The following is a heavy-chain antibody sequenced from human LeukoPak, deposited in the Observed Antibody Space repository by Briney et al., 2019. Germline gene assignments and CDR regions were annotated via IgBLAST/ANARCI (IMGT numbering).Heavy chain of an antibody. D-gene: IGHD2-2*01. V-gene: IGHV1-18*04. CDR1: GYTFTSYG. CDR3: AREALGYCSSTSCYVWFDP. CDR2: ISAYNGNT. Sequence: GASVRVSCKASGYTFTSYGISWVRQAPGQGLEWMGWISAYNGNTNYAQKLQGRVTMTTDTSTSTAYMELRSLRSDDTAAYYCAREALGYCSSTSCYVWFDPWGQGTVVTVSS. J-gene: IGHJ5*02.